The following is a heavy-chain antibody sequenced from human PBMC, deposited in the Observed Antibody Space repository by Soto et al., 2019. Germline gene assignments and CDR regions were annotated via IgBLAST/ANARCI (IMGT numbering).Heavy chain of an antibody. V-gene: IGHV4-30-4*01. D-gene: IGHD3-3*01. J-gene: IGHJ6*02. CDR2: IYYSGST. CDR3: ARRGMYYDFWSGYSSYYYYAMDV. Sequence: PSETLSLTCTVSGGSVSSGDYYWSWIRQPPGKGLEWIGFIYYSGSTYYNPSLKSRVTISVDTSKNHFSLKLSSVTAADTAVYYCARRGMYYDFWSGYSSYYYYAMDVWGPGTTVTVFS. CDR1: GGSVSSGDYY.